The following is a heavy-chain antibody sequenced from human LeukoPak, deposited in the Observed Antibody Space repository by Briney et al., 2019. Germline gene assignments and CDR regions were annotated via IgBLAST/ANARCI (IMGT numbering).Heavy chain of an antibody. Sequence: SETLSLTCAVYGGSFSGYYWSWIRKPPGKGLEWIGEINHSGSTNYNPSLKSRVTISVDTSKNQFSLKLSSVTAADTAVYYCARGTTVTFDYWGQGTLVTVSS. D-gene: IGHD4-17*01. J-gene: IGHJ4*02. CDR1: GGSFSGYY. V-gene: IGHV4-34*01. CDR3: ARGTTVTFDY. CDR2: INHSGST.